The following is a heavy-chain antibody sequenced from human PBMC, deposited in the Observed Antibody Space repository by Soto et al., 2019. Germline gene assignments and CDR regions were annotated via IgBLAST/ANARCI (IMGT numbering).Heavy chain of an antibody. D-gene: IGHD3-22*01. Sequence: QVQLVQSGAEVKKPGSSVKVSCKASGGTFSSSAISWVRQAPGQGLEWMGGIIPIFGTANYAQKFQGRVTITADEATSTAYMVLSSLRSEDTALYYCARDSHSSRSLVFTHGDAFDLWGPGTMVTVSS. CDR1: GGTFSSSA. J-gene: IGHJ3*01. CDR2: IIPIFGTA. V-gene: IGHV1-69*01. CDR3: ARDSHSSRSLVFTHGDAFDL.